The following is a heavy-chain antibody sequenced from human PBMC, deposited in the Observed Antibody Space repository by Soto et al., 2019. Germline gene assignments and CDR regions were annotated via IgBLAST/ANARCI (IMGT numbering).Heavy chain of an antibody. Sequence: QVQLQGSGPGLVKPSQTLSLTCTVSGGSISSGGYYWSWIRQHPGKGLEWIGYIYYSGSTYYNPSLKSRVTISVDTSKNQFSLKLSSVTAADTAVYDCARDHYDSYAFDIWGQGTMGTVSS. J-gene: IGHJ3*02. V-gene: IGHV4-31*03. CDR1: GGSISSGGYY. D-gene: IGHD3-22*01. CDR3: ARDHYDSYAFDI. CDR2: IYYSGST.